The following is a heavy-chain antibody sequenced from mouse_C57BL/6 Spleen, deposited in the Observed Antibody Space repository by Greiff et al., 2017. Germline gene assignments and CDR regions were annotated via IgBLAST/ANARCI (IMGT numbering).Heavy chain of an antibody. CDR2: IHPNSGST. CDR1: GYTITSYW. V-gene: IGHV1-64*01. Sequence: QVQLQQPGAELVKPGASVKLSCKASGYTITSYWMHWVKQRPGQGLEWIGMIHPNSGSTNYNEKFKSKATLTVDKSSSTAYMQLSSLTSEDSAVYYCARSYGSSPYWYFDVWGTGTTVTVSS. D-gene: IGHD1-1*01. J-gene: IGHJ1*03. CDR3: ARSYGSSPYWYFDV.